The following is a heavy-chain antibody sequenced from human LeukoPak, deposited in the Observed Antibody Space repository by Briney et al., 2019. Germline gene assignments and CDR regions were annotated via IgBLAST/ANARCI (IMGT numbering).Heavy chain of an antibody. CDR3: ARGRLQRSGFDY. Sequence: ASVKVSCKASGGTFISYAISWVRQAPGQGLAWMGGIIPIFGTANYAQKFQGRVTITADESTSTASMELSSLRSEDTAVYYCARGRLQRSGFDYWGQGTLVTVSS. V-gene: IGHV1-69*13. CDR2: IIPIFGTA. CDR1: GGTFISYA. J-gene: IGHJ4*02. D-gene: IGHD4-11*01.